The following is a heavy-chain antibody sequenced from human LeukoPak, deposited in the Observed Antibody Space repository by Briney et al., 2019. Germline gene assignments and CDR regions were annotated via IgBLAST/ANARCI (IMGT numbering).Heavy chain of an antibody. CDR1: GGSIGNSDYY. V-gene: IGHV4-39*01. CDR2: IFYTGST. D-gene: IGHD3-16*01. Sequence: SETLSLTCSVSGGSIGNSDYYWGWIRQPPGKGLEWIGSIFYTGSTYYNPSLKSRVTMSVDTSKNQFSLKLTSVTAADTAAYYCATLGERRGAYNWFDSWGQGTLVTVSS. J-gene: IGHJ5*01. CDR3: ATLGERRGAYNWFDS.